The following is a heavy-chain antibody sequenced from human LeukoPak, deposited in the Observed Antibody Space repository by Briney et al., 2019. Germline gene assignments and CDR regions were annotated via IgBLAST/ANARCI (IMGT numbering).Heavy chain of an antibody. CDR3: ARVRDYYYYMDV. J-gene: IGHJ6*03. CDR1: GGSISSYY. Sequence: SETLSLTCTVSGGSISSYYWSWTRQPPGKGLEWIGYIYYSGSTNYNPSLKSRVTISVDTSKNQFSLKLSSVTAADTAVYYCARVRDYYYYMDVWGKGTTVTISS. CDR2: IYYSGST. D-gene: IGHD5-24*01. V-gene: IGHV4-59*01.